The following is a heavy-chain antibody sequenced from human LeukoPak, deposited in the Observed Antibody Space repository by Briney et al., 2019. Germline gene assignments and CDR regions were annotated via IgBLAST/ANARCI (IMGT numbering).Heavy chain of an antibody. Sequence: ASVKVSCKGSGYTFTGDYMHWVRQAPGQGLEWMGWINPTSGGTNYAQKFQGRVTMTRDTSISTAYMELSRLRSDDTAVYYCARGIEDQDYWGQGTLVTVSS. V-gene: IGHV1-2*02. CDR3: ARGIEDQDY. D-gene: IGHD2-15*01. CDR1: GYTFTGDY. J-gene: IGHJ4*02. CDR2: INPTSGGT.